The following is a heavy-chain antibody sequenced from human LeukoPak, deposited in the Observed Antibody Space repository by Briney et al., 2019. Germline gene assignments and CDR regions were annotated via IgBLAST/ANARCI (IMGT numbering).Heavy chain of an antibody. CDR3: ARRQNFAMITFGGVIAPSYGMDV. J-gene: IGHJ6*02. CDR1: GYGFTSYW. Sequence: GESLKISCKGSGYGFTSYWIGWVRQMPGKGLEWMGIIYPGDSDTRYSPSFQGQVTISADKSISTAYLQWSSLKASDTAMYYCARRQNFAMITFGGVIAPSYGMDVWGQGTTVTVSS. D-gene: IGHD3-16*02. V-gene: IGHV5-51*01. CDR2: IYPGDSDT.